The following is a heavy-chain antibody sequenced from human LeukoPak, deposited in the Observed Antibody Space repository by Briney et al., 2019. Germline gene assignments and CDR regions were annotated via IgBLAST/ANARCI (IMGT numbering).Heavy chain of an antibody. V-gene: IGHV1-2*06. D-gene: IGHD2-2*01. Sequence: GASVTVSCKASGYTFTGYYMHWVRQAPGQGLEWMGRINPNSGGTNYAQKFQGRVTMTRDTSISTAYMELSRLRSDDTAVYYCARSGIIGYCSSTSCPPPYGMDVWGQGTTVTVSS. CDR3: ARSGIIGYCSSTSCPPPYGMDV. CDR2: INPNSGGT. J-gene: IGHJ6*02. CDR1: GYTFTGYY.